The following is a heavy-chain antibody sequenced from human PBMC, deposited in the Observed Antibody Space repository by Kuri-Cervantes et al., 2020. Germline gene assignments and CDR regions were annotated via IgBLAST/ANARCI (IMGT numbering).Heavy chain of an antibody. CDR1: GGSISGYY. J-gene: IGHJ4*02. CDR2: IYYTGST. Sequence: GSLRLSCTVSGGSISGYYWSWIRQPPGKGLEWIAYIYYTGSTNYNPSLKSRVTILVDTSKNQFSLRLTSVTAADTAIYYCARTRNSGYFDYWGQGAPVTVSS. D-gene: IGHD1-7*01. CDR3: ARTRNSGYFDY. V-gene: IGHV4-59*13.